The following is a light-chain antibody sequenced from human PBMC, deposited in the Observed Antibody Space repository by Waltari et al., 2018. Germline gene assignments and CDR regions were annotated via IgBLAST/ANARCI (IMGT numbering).Light chain of an antibody. J-gene: IGLJ1*01. CDR2: YDS. CDR1: NIESNT. V-gene: IGLV3-21*01. CDR3: QVWDANTDPGV. Sequence: SYVLTQPPSVSVAPGEPASLTRRGNNIESNTVHWYRQRPGQAPVLVISYDSDRPSGIPDRLSGSNSGNTATLTISRVEAGDEADYYCQVWDANTDPGVFGTGTEVTVL.